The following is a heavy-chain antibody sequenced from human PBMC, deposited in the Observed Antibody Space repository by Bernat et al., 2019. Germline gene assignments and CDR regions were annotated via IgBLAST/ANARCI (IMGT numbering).Heavy chain of an antibody. J-gene: IGHJ5*02. CDR2: INHSGST. Sequence: QVQLQQWGAGLLKPSETLSLTCAVYGGSFSGYYWSWIRQPPGKGLEWIGEINHSGSTNYNPSLKSRVTISVDTSKNQFSLKLSSVTAADTAVYYCARGSLAVAVVNWFDPWGQRTLVTVSS. CDR1: GGSFSGYY. V-gene: IGHV4-34*01. D-gene: IGHD6-19*01. CDR3: ARGSLAVAVVNWFDP.